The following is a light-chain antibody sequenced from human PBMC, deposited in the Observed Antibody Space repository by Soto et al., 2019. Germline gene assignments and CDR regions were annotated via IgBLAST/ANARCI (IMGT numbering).Light chain of an antibody. V-gene: IGKV1-39*01. CDR1: ESISTY. CDR2: AAT. CDR3: QQNFITPRT. J-gene: IGKJ2*02. Sequence: IQMTQSPSSLSASVGDRVTITCRPSESISTYLNWYQQKAGEAPKLLIYAATHLESGLPSRFSGSGSGTEFTLTISSLQPEDFATDYCQQNFITPRTFGQGTQVESK.